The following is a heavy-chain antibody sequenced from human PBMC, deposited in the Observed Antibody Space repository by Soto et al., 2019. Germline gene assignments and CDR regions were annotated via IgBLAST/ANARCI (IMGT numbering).Heavy chain of an antibody. V-gene: IGHV1-69*13. CDR3: ARDGGIVVVPAAMSARFYYYYGMDV. J-gene: IGHJ6*02. Sequence: SVKVSCKASGGTFSSYAISWVRQAPGQGLEWMGGIIPIFGTANYAQKFQGRVTITADESTSTAYMELSSLRSEDTAVYYCARDGGIVVVPAAMSARFYYYYGMDVWGQGTTVTVSS. CDR2: IIPIFGTA. CDR1: GGTFSSYA. D-gene: IGHD2-2*01.